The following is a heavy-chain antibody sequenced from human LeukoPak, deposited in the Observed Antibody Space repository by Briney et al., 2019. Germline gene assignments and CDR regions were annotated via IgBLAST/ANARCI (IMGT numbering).Heavy chain of an antibody. CDR1: GGSFSGYY. J-gene: IGHJ6*03. Sequence: PSETLSLTCAVYGGSFSGYYWSWIRQPPGKGLEWIGEINHSGSTNYNPSLKSRVTISVDTSKNQFSLKLSSVTAADTAVYYCARGRRIQPNYYYYYYMDVWGKGTTVTVSS. CDR2: INHSGST. D-gene: IGHD5-18*01. V-gene: IGHV4-34*01. CDR3: ARGRRIQPNYYYYYYMDV.